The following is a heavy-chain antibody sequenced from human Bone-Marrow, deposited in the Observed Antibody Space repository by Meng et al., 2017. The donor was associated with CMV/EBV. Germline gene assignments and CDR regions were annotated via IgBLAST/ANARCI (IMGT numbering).Heavy chain of an antibody. V-gene: IGHV3-48*04. CDR1: GFTFSSYS. Sequence: GESLKISCAAPGFTFSSYSMNWVRQAPGKGLEWVSYISSSGSTIYYADSVKGRFTISRDNAKNSLYLQMNSLRAEDTAVYYCARGDSGRDAFDIWGQGTMVTVSS. D-gene: IGHD1-26*01. J-gene: IGHJ3*02. CDR3: ARGDSGRDAFDI. CDR2: ISSSGSTI.